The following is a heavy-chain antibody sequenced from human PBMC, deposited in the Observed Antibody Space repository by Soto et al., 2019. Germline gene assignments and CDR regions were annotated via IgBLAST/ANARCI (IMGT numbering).Heavy chain of an antibody. J-gene: IGHJ4*02. CDR1: GFTFSSYA. Sequence: EVQLVESGGGLVQPGGSLRLSCSASGFTFSSYAMHWVRQAPGKGLEYVSAISSNGGSTYYADSVKGRFTISRDNYKNTLYLQMSSLRAEDTAVYYCVKTRRPNDYVPLFDYWGQGTLVTVSS. CDR2: ISSNGGST. CDR3: VKTRRPNDYVPLFDY. V-gene: IGHV3-64D*06. D-gene: IGHD3-16*01.